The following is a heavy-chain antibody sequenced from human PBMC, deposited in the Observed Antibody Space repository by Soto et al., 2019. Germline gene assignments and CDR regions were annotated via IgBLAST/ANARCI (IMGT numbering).Heavy chain of an antibody. Sequence: SETLSLTCTVSGGSISSGGYYWSWIRQHPGKGLEWIGYIYYSGSTYYNPSLKSRVTISVDTSKNQFSLKLSSVTAADTAVYYCARGRLLDYGGNSGFDYWGQGTLVTVSS. CDR1: GGSISSGGYY. D-gene: IGHD4-17*01. V-gene: IGHV4-31*03. CDR3: ARGRLLDYGGNSGFDY. J-gene: IGHJ4*02. CDR2: IYYSGST.